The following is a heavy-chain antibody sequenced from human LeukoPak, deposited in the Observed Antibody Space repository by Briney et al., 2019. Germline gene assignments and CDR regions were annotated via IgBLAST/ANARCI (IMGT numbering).Heavy chain of an antibody. V-gene: IGHV3-23*01. Sequence: GGSLRLSCAASGFPFSSFAMSWVRQAPGKGLEWVSSISGGGDNTYFADSVKGRFTISRDNSKDTLFLQMVSLRAEDTAVYYCAKFEGALLGNYYMDVWGKGTTVTVSS. J-gene: IGHJ6*03. CDR2: ISGGGDNT. CDR3: AKFEGALLGNYYMDV. CDR1: GFPFSSFA.